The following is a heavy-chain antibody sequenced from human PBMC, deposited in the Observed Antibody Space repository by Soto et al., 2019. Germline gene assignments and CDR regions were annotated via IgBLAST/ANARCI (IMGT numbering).Heavy chain of an antibody. D-gene: IGHD3-22*01. J-gene: IGHJ4*02. Sequence: RASVKVSCKASGGTFSSYAISWVRQAPGQGLEWMGGIIPIFGTANYAQKFQGRVTITADESTSTAYMELSSLRSEDTAVYYCARVSYYYYSSGYYYDFADFWGQGTLVTVSS. CDR3: ARVSYYYYSSGYYYDFADF. CDR2: IIPIFGTA. CDR1: GGTFSSYA. V-gene: IGHV1-69*13.